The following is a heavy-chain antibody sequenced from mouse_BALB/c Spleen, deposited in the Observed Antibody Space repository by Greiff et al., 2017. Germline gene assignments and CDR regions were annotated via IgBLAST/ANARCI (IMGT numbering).Heavy chain of an antibody. D-gene: IGHD2-4*01. V-gene: IGHV5-6-3*01. Sequence: VQLQQSGGGLVQPGGSLKLSCAASGFTFSSYGMSWVRQTPDKRLELVATINSNGGSTYYPDSVKGRFTISRDNAKNTLYLQMSSLKSEDTAMYYCARDRNDYDAYFDYWGQGTTLTVSS. CDR1: GFTFSSYG. CDR2: INSNGGST. J-gene: IGHJ2*01. CDR3: ARDRNDYDAYFDY.